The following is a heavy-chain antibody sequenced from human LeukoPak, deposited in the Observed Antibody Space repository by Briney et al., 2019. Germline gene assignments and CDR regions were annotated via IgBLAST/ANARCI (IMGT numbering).Heavy chain of an antibody. D-gene: IGHD1-26*01. Sequence: GGSLRLSCAASGFTFSDYYMSWIRQAPGKGLGWLSYISSSSTYTNYADSVKGRFTISRDNAKNSLYLQMNSLRAEDTAIYYCARGGSGSQGYWGQGTLVTVSS. CDR1: GFTFSDYY. CDR2: ISSSSTYT. J-gene: IGHJ4*02. V-gene: IGHV3-11*05. CDR3: ARGGSGSQGY.